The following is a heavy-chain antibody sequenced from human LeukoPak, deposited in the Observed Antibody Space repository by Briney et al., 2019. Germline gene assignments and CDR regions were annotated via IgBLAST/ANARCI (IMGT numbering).Heavy chain of an antibody. J-gene: IGHJ5*02. D-gene: IGHD2-15*01. V-gene: IGHV4-4*07. Sequence: SETLSLTCTVSGVSISSYNWSWIRQPAGKGLEWVGRINTSGSTNYNPSLKSRVTMSVDTSKNQFSLKLISVTAADTAVDYCARNQVVVMVAATENWFDPWGQGTLVTASP. CDR2: INTSGST. CDR1: GVSISSYN. CDR3: ARNQVVVMVAATENWFDP.